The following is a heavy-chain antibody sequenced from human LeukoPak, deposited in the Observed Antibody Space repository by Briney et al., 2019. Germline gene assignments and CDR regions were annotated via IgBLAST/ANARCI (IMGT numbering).Heavy chain of an antibody. CDR1: GGTFSSYA. CDR3: ARAFSDLVWGHFDY. D-gene: IGHD5/OR15-5a*01. V-gene: IGHV1-69*05. J-gene: IGHJ4*02. Sequence: ASVKVSCKASGGTFSSYAISWVRQAPGQGLEWMGGIIPIFGTANYAQKFQGRVTITTDESTSTAYMELSSLRSEDTAVYYCARAFSDLVWGHFDYWGQGTLVTVSS. CDR2: IIPIFGTA.